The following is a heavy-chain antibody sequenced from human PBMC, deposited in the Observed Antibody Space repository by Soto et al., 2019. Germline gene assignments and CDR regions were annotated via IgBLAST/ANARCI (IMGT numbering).Heavy chain of an antibody. CDR2: INPNSGGT. D-gene: IGHD1-7*01. V-gene: IGHV1-2*04. CDR3: ARAGRNWNYPMISDFDY. Sequence: WASVKVSCKASGYTFTGYYMHWVRQAPGQGLEWMGWINPNSGGTNYAQKFQGWVTMTRDTSISTAYMELSRLRSDDTAVYYCARAGRNWNYPMISDFDYWGQGTLVTVSS. CDR1: GYTFTGYY. J-gene: IGHJ4*02.